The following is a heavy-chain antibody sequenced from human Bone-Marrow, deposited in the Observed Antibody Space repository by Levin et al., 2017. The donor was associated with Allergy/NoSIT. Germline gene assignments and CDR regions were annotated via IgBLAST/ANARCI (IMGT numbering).Heavy chain of an antibody. J-gene: IGHJ4*02. CDR2: ISYTGNNK. D-gene: IGHD2-21*02. V-gene: IGHV3-30*18. Sequence: GGSLSLSCVASFFFFFSFFLHWISQTPGKGLEWLTVISYTGNNKYYADSVKGRFTFSLSHSKNTAFLQMDSLTIDDTALYYCVKESGRYCGGDCSIFDSWGQGTLVTVSS. CDR1: FFFFFSFF. CDR3: VKESGRYCGGDCSIFDS.